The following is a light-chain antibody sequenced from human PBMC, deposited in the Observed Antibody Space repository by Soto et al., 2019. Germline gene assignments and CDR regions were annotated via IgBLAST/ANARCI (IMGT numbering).Light chain of an antibody. Sequence: DIQMTQSPSTLSASVGDRVTITCRASQSISSWLAWYQQKPGKAPKLLIYKASSLESGVPSRFSGSGFGTEFTLTINSLQPDYFATYYCQQYNSYAWTCGQGTKVEIK. CDR3: QQYNSYAWT. CDR2: KAS. J-gene: IGKJ1*01. CDR1: QSISSW. V-gene: IGKV1-5*03.